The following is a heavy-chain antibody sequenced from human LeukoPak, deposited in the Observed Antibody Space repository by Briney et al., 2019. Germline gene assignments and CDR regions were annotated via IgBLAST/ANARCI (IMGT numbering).Heavy chain of an antibody. V-gene: IGHV3-74*01. D-gene: IGHD5-24*01. CDR3: ARDSGRDGYNLDYFDY. CDR2: INSDGSST. J-gene: IGHJ4*02. CDR1: GFTFSSYW. Sequence: QPGGSLRLSCAASGFTFSSYWMHWVRQAPGKGLVWVSRINSDGSSTSYADSVKGRFTISRDNAKNTLYLQMNSLRAEDTAVYYCARDSGRDGYNLDYFDYWGQGTLVTVS.